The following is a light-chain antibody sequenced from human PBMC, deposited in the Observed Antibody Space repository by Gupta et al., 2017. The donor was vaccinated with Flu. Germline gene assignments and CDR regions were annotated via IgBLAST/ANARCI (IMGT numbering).Light chain of an antibody. V-gene: IGLV3-21*02. Sequence: SYVLTQPPSVSVAPGQTARITCGGNNIGSKSVHWYQQKPGQAPVLVVYYDSDRPSGIPERFSGSNSGNTATLTISRVEAGDEADDYCQVWDSSSDHPRVFGGGTKLTVL. CDR2: YDS. J-gene: IGLJ2*01. CDR3: QVWDSSSDHPRV. CDR1: NIGSKS.